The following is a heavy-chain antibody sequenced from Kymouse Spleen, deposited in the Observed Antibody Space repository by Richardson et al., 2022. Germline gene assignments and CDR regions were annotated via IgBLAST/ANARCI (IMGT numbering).Heavy chain of an antibody. J-gene: IGHJ6*02. V-gene: IGHV5-51*01. CDR2: IYPGDSDT. CDR3: ARHSSSSDYYYGMDV. Sequence: EVQLVQSGAEVKKPGESLKISCKGSGYSFTSYWIGWVRQMPGKGLEWMGIIYPGDSDTRYSPSFQGQVTISADKSISTAYLQWSSLKASDTAMYYCARHSSSSDYYYGMDVWGQGTTVTVSS. CDR1: GYSFTSYW. D-gene: IGHD6-6*01.